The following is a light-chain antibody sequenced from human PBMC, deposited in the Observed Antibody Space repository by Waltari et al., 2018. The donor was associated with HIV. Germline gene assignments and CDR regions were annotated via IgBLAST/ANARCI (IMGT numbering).Light chain of an antibody. CDR3: QSADSSGTYLYV. CDR1: ALPNQY. CDR2: KDS. J-gene: IGLJ1*01. V-gene: IGLV3-25*03. Sequence: SYELTQPPSVSVSPGQPARITCSGDALPNQYAYWYQQKPGQAPVLVIYKDSERPSGILERFSGSSSGTTVTLTISGVQAEDEADYFCQSADSSGTYLYVFGTGTKVTVL.